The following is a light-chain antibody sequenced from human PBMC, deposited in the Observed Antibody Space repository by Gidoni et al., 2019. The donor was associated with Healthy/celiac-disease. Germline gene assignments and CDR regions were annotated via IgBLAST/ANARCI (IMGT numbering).Light chain of an antibody. J-gene: IGKJ2*01. CDR2: GAS. V-gene: IGKV3D-15*01. Sequence: DRVMTQSPATLSVSPGERATLSCRASQSVSSNLAWYQQKPGQAPRLLIYGASTRATGIPARFSGSGSGTEFTLTISSLQSEDFAVYYCQQYNNWPPNTFGQGTKLEIK. CDR1: QSVSSN. CDR3: QQYNNWPPNT.